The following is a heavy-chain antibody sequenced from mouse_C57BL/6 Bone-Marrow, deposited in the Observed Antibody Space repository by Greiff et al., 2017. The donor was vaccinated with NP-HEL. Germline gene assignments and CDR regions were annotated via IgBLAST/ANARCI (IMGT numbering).Heavy chain of an antibody. D-gene: IGHD1-3*01. CDR1: GFTFSSYG. Sequence: EVQVVESGGDLVKPGGSLKLSCAASGFTFSSYGMSWVRQTPDKRLEWVATISSGGSYTYYPDSVKGRFTISRDNAKNTLYLQMSRLRSEDTAMYYCARQDYKVYFDYWGQGTTLTVSS. V-gene: IGHV5-6*01. CDR2: ISSGGSYT. J-gene: IGHJ2*01. CDR3: ARQDYKVYFDY.